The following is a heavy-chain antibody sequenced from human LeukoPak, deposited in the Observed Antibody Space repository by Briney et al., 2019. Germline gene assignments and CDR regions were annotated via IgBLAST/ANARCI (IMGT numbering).Heavy chain of an antibody. CDR1: GFAFSSYV. Sequence: GGSLRLSCAASGFAFSSYVMTWVRQAPGKGLEGVSGFSGSGGSTYDADSVKGRFTVSRDNSKSTLYLQLNSLRVEDTAVYYCAKVDGVRAAPGRGRVDSWGQGTLVTVSS. CDR2: FSGSGGST. CDR3: AKVDGVRAAPGRGRVDS. J-gene: IGHJ4*02. V-gene: IGHV3-23*01. D-gene: IGHD6-13*01.